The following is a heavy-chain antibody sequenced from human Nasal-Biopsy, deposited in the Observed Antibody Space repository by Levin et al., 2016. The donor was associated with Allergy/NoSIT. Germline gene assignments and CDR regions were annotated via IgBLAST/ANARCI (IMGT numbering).Heavy chain of an antibody. CDR2: IYSNGNA. J-gene: IGHJ4*02. CDR1: GDSIDDFY. CDR3: ARNPGIAVADRPLDY. V-gene: IGHV4-4*07. D-gene: IGHD6-19*01. Sequence: SETLSLTCTVSGDSIDDFYCNWIRQSAGRGLEWIGRIYSNGNANHNPSLRSRVTMSLDTSKNQFSLKLSSMTAADTAVYYCARNPGIAVADRPLDYWGQGILVTVSS.